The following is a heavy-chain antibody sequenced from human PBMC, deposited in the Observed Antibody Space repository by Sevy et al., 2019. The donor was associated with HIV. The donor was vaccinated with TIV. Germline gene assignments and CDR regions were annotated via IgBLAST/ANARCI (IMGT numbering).Heavy chain of an antibody. D-gene: IGHD5-12*01. CDR1: GFTFSSYG. V-gene: IGHV3-33*01. CDR3: ARATGYGRGYFDY. CDR2: IWYDGSNK. J-gene: IGHJ4*02. Sequence: GGSLRLSCAASGFTFSSYGMHWVRQAPGKGLEWVAVIWYDGSNKYYADSVKGRFTISRDNSKNTLYLQMNSLRAEDTAVYYCARATGYGRGYFDYWGQGTLVTGSS.